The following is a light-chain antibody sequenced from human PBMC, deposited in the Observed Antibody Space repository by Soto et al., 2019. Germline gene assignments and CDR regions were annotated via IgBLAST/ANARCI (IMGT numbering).Light chain of an antibody. CDR3: STWDDSLSGRV. CDR2: RNN. V-gene: IGLV1-47*01. J-gene: IGLJ3*02. Sequence: QSLLTQPPSASATPGQRVNLSCSGGSSNIGSNDVCWYQQVPGTAPKLLIYRNNQRPSGVPDRFSGSKSGTSASLAISGLRSEDEADYYCSTWDDSLSGRVFGGGTKLAVL. CDR1: SSNIGSND.